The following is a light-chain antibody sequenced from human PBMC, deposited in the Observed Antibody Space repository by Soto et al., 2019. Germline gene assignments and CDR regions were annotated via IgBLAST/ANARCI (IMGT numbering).Light chain of an antibody. V-gene: IGKV2-40*01. J-gene: IGKJ4*01. CDR1: QCLVDRDDDKTY. Sequence: IVLTQAPLSLPVIPGEAASSSCSCRQCLVDRDDDKTYLDWYLQRPGQSPQLLIYMLSHRASGVPDSFSGSGSDTDFTLKISRVEPEDVGVYYCMQRMKFPLTFGGGTKVDIK. CDR2: MLS. CDR3: MQRMKFPLT.